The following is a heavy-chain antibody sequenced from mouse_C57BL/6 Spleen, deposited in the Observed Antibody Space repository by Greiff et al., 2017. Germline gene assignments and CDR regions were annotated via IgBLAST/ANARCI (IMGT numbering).Heavy chain of an antibody. V-gene: IGHV1-81*01. Sequence: QVQLQQSGAELARPGASVKLSCKASGYTFTSYGISWVKQRTGQGLEWIGEIYPRSGNTYYNEKFKGKATLTADKSSSTAYMGLRSLTSEDSAVYFCAREGLITTVVERHYYAMDYWGQGTSVTVSS. CDR3: AREGLITTVVERHYYAMDY. CDR1: GYTFTSYG. J-gene: IGHJ4*01. D-gene: IGHD1-1*01. CDR2: IYPRSGNT.